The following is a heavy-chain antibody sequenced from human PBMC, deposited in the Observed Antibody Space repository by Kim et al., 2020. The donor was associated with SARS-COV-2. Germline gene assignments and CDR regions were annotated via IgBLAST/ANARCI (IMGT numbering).Heavy chain of an antibody. CDR3: ARDQMGVGAIDY. Sequence: SETLSLTCTVSGGSISSYYWSWIRQPPGKGLEWIGYIYYSGSANYNPSLKSRVTISVDTSKNQFSLKLSSVTAADTAVYYCARDQMGVGAIDYWGQGTLVTVSS. CDR1: GGSISSYY. D-gene: IGHD1-26*01. J-gene: IGHJ4*02. CDR2: IYYSGSA. V-gene: IGHV4-59*01.